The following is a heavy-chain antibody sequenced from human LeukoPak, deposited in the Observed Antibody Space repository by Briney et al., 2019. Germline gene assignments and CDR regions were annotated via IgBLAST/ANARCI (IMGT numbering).Heavy chain of an antibody. CDR2: IKQDGSEK. J-gene: IGHJ6*03. D-gene: IGHD3-9*01. CDR3: ARDIAGLNYYYYMDV. V-gene: IGHV3-7*01. CDR1: GFTFSSYW. Sequence: GGSLRLSCAASGFTFSSYWMSWVRQAPGKGLEWVANIKQDGSEKYYVDSVKGRFTISRDNAKNSLYLQMNSLRAEDTAVYYCARDIAGLNYYYYMDVWGKGTTVTVSS.